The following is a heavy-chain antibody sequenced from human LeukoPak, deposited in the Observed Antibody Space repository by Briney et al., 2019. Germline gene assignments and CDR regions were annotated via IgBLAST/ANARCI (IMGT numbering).Heavy chain of an antibody. Sequence: QTGGSLRLSCAASGFTSDTYGVNWVRQAPGKGLEWVSGISIDSGGTEFADSVKGRFAISKDSPKNTLFLQMNSLRVEDTAIYYRAAGKYGSGWDKWGQGSLVTVSS. CDR3: AAGKYGSGWDK. CDR2: ISIDSGGT. J-gene: IGHJ4*02. V-gene: IGHV3-23*01. D-gene: IGHD6-19*01. CDR1: GFTSDTYG.